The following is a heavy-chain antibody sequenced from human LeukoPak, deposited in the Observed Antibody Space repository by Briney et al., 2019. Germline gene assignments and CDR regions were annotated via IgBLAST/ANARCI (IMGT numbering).Heavy chain of an antibody. J-gene: IGHJ4*02. CDR3: ARDRLPGGYTYYFDY. Sequence: SVKVSCKASGGTFSSYAIGWVRQAPGQGLEWMGRIIPILGIANYAQKFQGRVTITADKSTSTAYMELSSLRSEDTAVYYCARDRLPGGYTYYFDYWGQGTLVTVSS. CDR2: IIPILGIA. CDR1: GGTFSSYA. V-gene: IGHV1-69*04. D-gene: IGHD3-22*01.